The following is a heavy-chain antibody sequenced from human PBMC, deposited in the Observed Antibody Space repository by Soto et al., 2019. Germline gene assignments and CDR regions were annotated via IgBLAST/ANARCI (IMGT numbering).Heavy chain of an antibody. V-gene: IGHV3-30*18. J-gene: IGHJ6*02. CDR3: AKDRLLTTVTTFLFYYYYGMDG. Sequence: GSLLRSYTSYDLTFMNSVMQLGRTAAGKGLEWVAVISYDGSNKYYADSVKGRFTISRDNSKNTLYLQMNSLRAEDTAVCYCAKDRLLTTVTTFLFYYYYGMDGWGQGNTVNVSS. CDR2: ISYDGSNK. D-gene: IGHD4-17*01. CDR1: DLTFMNSV.